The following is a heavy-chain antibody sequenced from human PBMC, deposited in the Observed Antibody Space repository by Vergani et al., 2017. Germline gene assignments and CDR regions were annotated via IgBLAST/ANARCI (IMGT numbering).Heavy chain of an antibody. J-gene: IGHJ2*01. D-gene: IGHD2-2*01. V-gene: IGHV1-46*03. CDR1: GYTFTRYY. CDR2: INPSGGST. CDR3: VRDQAGAWSTSARGKYGDDWYFDL. Sequence: QVQLVQSGAEVKKPGASVTVSCRPSGYTFTRYYIHWVRQAPGQGLEWMGIINPSGGSTDYAQKFQARVTMSRDKSTITVYMEVSSLRSEDTAVYYCVRDQAGAWSTSARGKYGDDWYFDLWGRGTLVTVSS.